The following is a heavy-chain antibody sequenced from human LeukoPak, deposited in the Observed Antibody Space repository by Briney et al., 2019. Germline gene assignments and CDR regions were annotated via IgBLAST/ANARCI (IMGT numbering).Heavy chain of an antibody. CDR1: GYTFTGYY. J-gene: IGHJ3*02. V-gene: IGHV1-2*02. CDR2: INPNSGGT. Sequence: ASVKVSCKASGYTFTGYYMHWVRQAPGQGLEWMGWINPNSGGTNYAQKFQGRVTMTRDTSISTAYMELSRLRSDDTAVYYCARSEQWRDAFDIWGQGTMVTVSS. D-gene: IGHD6-19*01. CDR3: ARSEQWRDAFDI.